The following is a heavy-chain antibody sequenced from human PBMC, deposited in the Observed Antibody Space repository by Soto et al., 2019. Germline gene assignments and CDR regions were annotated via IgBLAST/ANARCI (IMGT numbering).Heavy chain of an antibody. CDR2: IIPIFGTA. J-gene: IGHJ6*02. V-gene: IGHV1-69*01. Sequence: QVQLVQSGAEVKKPGSSVKVSCKASGGTFSSYAISWVRQAPGQGLEWMGGIIPIFGTANYAQKFQGRVTITADESTSTAYMELSGLRSEDTAVYYCAREGLRTRDFFYGMDVWGQGTTVTVSS. D-gene: IGHD3-3*01. CDR1: GGTFSSYA. CDR3: AREGLRTRDFFYGMDV.